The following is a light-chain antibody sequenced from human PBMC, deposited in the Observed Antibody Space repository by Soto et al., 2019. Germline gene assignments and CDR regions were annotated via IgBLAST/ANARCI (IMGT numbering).Light chain of an antibody. CDR2: AAS. Sequence: DIQVTQSPPTLSASVGDRVTITCRASQGISSHLAWYQQKPGKAPKLLIYAASTLQTGVPSRFSGGGSGTDFTLTLSSLQPEDFATYYCQQVNSFPSTFGQGTRLEIK. J-gene: IGKJ5*01. CDR1: QGISSH. CDR3: QQVNSFPST. V-gene: IGKV1-9*01.